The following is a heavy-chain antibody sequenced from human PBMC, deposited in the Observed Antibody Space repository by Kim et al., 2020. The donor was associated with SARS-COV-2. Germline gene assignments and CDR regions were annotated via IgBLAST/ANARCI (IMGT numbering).Heavy chain of an antibody. Sequence: NDYAVSVKSRITINPDTSKNQFSLQLNSVTPEDTAVYYCARDHTFGDFDYWGQGTLVTVSS. J-gene: IGHJ4*02. D-gene: IGHD3-10*01. V-gene: IGHV6-1*01. CDR2: N. CDR3: ARDHTFGDFDY.